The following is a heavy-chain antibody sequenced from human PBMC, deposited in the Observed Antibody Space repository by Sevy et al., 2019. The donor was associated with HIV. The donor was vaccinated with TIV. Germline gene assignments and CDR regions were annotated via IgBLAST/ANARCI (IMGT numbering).Heavy chain of an antibody. V-gene: IGHV1-2*02. Sequence: ASVKVSCKASGYTFTGYYMHWVRQAPGQGLEWMGWINPNRGGTNYAQKFQGRVTMTRDTSISTAYMELSRLRSDDTAVYYCARGRENYGSGSYYNPGAFEIWGQGTMVTVSS. CDR3: ARGRENYGSGSYYNPGAFEI. CDR1: GYTFTGYY. D-gene: IGHD3-10*01. J-gene: IGHJ3*02. CDR2: INPNRGGT.